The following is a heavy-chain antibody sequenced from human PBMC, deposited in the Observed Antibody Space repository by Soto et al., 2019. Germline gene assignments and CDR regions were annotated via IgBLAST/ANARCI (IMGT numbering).Heavy chain of an antibody. CDR1: GGSISSSSYY. CDR3: ARGHYYGSGSYYSGEDYFDY. CDR2: IYYSGST. V-gene: IGHV4-39*01. J-gene: IGHJ4*02. D-gene: IGHD3-10*01. Sequence: QLQLQESGPGLVKPSETLSLTCTVSGGSISSSSYYWGWIHQPPGKGLEWIGSIYYSGSTYYNPSLKSRVTIYVDTSKNQFSLKLSSVTAADTAVYYCARGHYYGSGSYYSGEDYFDYWGQGTLVTVSS.